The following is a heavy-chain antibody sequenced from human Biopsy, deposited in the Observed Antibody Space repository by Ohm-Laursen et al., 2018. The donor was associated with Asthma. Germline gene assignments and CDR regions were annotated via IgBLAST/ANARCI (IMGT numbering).Heavy chain of an antibody. CDR1: GFTFDNYT. CDR2: ISYDGRNT. CDR3: ARGGLNYYKYYGMDV. J-gene: IGHJ6*02. V-gene: IGHV3-30*04. D-gene: IGHD3/OR15-3a*01. Sequence: SLRLSCAASGFTFDNYTMHWVRQAPGKGLEWVTIISYDGRNTYYADSVEGRFTISRDNSKNTLFLQMSSLRPEDTAVYYCARGGLNYYKYYGMDVWGQGTTVTVSS.